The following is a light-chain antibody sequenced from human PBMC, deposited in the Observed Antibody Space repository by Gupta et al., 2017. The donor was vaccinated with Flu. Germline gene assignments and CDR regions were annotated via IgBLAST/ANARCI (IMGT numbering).Light chain of an antibody. Sequence: VPTLPPPASRSLRQSLSTSSTRTSSDVGVYNIVSWYQHHPGKAPKLLTYEVTNRPSGVSNRFSGSKSGNTASLTISGLQAEDEADYYCSSYTNNRGGVFGGGTKVTVL. CDR3: SSYTNNRGGV. V-gene: IGLV2-14*01. J-gene: IGLJ2*01. CDR1: SSDVGVYNI. CDR2: EVT.